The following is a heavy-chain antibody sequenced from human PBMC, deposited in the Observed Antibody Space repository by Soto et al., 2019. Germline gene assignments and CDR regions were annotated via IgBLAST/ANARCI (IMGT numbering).Heavy chain of an antibody. CDR2: IIPIFGTA. D-gene: IGHD3-9*01. J-gene: IGHJ5*02. Sequence: ASVKVSCKASGGTFSSYAISGVRQAPGRGLEWMAGIIPIFGTANYAQNFQGRLTITADESTSTAYMELSSLRSEDTAVYYCAIVSEFSAYFNWFDPLGQGTLVTFSS. CDR1: GGTFSSYA. CDR3: AIVSEFSAYFNWFDP. V-gene: IGHV1-69*13.